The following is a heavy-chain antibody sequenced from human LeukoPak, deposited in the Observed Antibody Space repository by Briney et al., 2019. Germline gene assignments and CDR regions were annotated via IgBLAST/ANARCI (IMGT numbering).Heavy chain of an antibody. J-gene: IGHJ4*02. CDR3: VKIGYSTLYYFDY. CDR1: GFTFSSYA. D-gene: IGHD6-13*01. V-gene: IGHV3-23*01. CDR2: ISGSGGST. Sequence: GGSLRLSCAASGFTFSSYAMSWVRQAPGKGLEWASAISGSGGSTYYADSVKGRFTISRDNSKNTLYLQMNSLRAEDTAVYYCVKIGYSTLYYFDYWGQGTLVTVSS.